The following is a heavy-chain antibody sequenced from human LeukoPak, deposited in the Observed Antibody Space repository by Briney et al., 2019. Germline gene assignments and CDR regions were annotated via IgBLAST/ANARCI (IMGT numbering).Heavy chain of an antibody. Sequence: SQTLSLTCTVSGGSISSGSYYWNWIRQPAGKGLEWIGRIYTSGSTNYNPSLKSRVTISVDMSKNQSSLKLSSVTAADTAVYYCAREAIDYYMDVWGKGTTVTVSS. D-gene: IGHD2-2*02. CDR1: GGSISSGSYY. CDR3: AREAIDYYMDV. V-gene: IGHV4-61*02. J-gene: IGHJ6*03. CDR2: IYTSGST.